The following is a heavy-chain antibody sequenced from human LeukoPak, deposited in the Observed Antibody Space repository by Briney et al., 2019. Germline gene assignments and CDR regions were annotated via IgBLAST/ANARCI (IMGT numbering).Heavy chain of an antibody. CDR3: ARAPEYSSSSGRLDY. CDR1: VGSFSGFY. CDR2: INHSGST. Sequence: SETPSLTCAVYVGSFSGFYWTWIRQPPGKGLEWIGEINHSGSTNYNPSLKSRVTVSVDTSKNQFSLKLTSLTAADTAVYYCARAPEYSSSSGRLDYWGQGTLVTVSS. V-gene: IGHV4-34*01. J-gene: IGHJ4*02. D-gene: IGHD6-6*01.